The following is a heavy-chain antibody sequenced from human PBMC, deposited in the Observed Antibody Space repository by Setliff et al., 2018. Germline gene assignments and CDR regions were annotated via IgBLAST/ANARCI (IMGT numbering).Heavy chain of an antibody. CDR3: ARFSGHNYGSFDS. Sequence: ASVKVSCKASGYTFGAHYIHWVRQAPGQGFEWMGWINPNSGDTNYAQKFQGRVTMTRDTSISTAYMELSSLRSDDTAVYYCARFSGHNYGSFDSWGQGTLVTVSS. J-gene: IGHJ4*02. CDR1: GYTFGAHY. D-gene: IGHD5-18*01. CDR2: INPNSGDT. V-gene: IGHV1-2*02.